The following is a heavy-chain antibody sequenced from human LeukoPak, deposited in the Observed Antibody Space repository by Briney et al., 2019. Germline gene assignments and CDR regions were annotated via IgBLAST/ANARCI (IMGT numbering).Heavy chain of an antibody. J-gene: IGHJ4*02. CDR2: IYYSGST. D-gene: IGHD3-22*01. V-gene: IGHV4-30-4*01. CDR3: VRVNYDSRDFDY. Sequence: SETLSLTCTVSGGSISSGDYYWSWIRQPPGKGLEWVGYIYYSGSTYYNPSLKSRDTISVDTYKNQFSLKLSSVTDADTAVYYCVRVNYDSRDFDYWGQGTLVTASS. CDR1: GGSISSGDYY.